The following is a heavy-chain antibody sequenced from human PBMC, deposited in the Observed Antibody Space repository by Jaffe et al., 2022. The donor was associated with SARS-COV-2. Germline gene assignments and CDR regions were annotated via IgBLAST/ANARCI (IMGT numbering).Heavy chain of an antibody. J-gene: IGHJ4*02. CDR2: ISSSSSYI. D-gene: IGHD6-13*01. V-gene: IGHV3-21*01. CDR3: ASSSWPDLRLFDY. Sequence: EVQLVESGGGLVKPGGSLRLSCAASGFTFSSYSMNWVRQAPGKGLEWVSSISSSSSYIYYADSVKGRFTISRDNAKNSLYLQMNSLRAEDTAVYYCASSSWPDLRLFDYWGQGTLVTVSS. CDR1: GFTFSSYS.